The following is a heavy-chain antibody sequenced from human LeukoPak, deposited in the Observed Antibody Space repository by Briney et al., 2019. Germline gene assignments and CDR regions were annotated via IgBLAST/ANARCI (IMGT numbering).Heavy chain of an antibody. CDR2: INYSGRT. Sequence: SETLSLTCTVSGGSISTYYWSWIRQPPGKGLEWIGYINYSGRTNHNPSLKSRVTISVDTSKNKLSLKLTSVTAADTAVYYCARMGYSSAFYPWFDPWGQGTLVTISS. J-gene: IGHJ5*02. CDR3: ARMGYSSAFYPWFDP. CDR1: GGSISTYY. D-gene: IGHD2-15*01. V-gene: IGHV4-59*01.